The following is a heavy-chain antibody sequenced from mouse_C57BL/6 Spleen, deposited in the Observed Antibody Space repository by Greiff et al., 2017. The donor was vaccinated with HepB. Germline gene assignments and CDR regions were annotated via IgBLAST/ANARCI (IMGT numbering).Heavy chain of an antibody. CDR2: INPSTGGT. J-gene: IGHJ2*01. D-gene: IGHD1-1*01. Sequence: VQLQQSGPELVKPGASVKISCKASGYSFTGYYMNWVKQSPEKSLEWIGEINPSTGGTTYNQKFKAKATLTVDKSSSTAYMQLKSLTSEDSAVYYCARSPYYYGSRDYWGQGTTLTVSS. CDR1: GYSFTGYY. CDR3: ARSPYYYGSRDY. V-gene: IGHV1-42*01.